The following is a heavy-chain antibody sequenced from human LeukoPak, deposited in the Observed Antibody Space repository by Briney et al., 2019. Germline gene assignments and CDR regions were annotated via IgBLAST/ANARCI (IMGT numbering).Heavy chain of an antibody. CDR2: IRSNSYGGTT. J-gene: IGHJ4*02. Sequence: GGSLRLSCTASGFTFGDYAMSWFRQAPGKGLEWVGFIRSNSYGGTTEYAASVKGRFTISRDDSKSIAYLQMNNLKTDDTAVHYCTKCPPGNWDFDYWGQGTLVTVSS. CDR3: TKCPPGNWDFDY. V-gene: IGHV3-49*03. CDR1: GFTFGDYA. D-gene: IGHD7-27*01.